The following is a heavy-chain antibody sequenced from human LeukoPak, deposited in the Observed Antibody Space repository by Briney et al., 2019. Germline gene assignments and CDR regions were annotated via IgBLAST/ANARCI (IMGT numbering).Heavy chain of an antibody. CDR2: ISSSSSYI. Sequence: GGSLRLSCAASGFTFSSYSTNWVRQAPGKGLEWVSSISSSSSYIYYADSVKGRFTISRDNAKNSLYLQMNSLRAEDTAVYYCARAMNVWAAFDIWGQGTMVTVSS. V-gene: IGHV3-21*01. CDR3: ARAMNVWAAFDI. J-gene: IGHJ3*02. CDR1: GFTFSSYS. D-gene: IGHD1-1*01.